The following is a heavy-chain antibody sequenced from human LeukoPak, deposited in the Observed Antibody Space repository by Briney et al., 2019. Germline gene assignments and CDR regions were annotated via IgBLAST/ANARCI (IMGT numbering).Heavy chain of an antibody. J-gene: IGHJ4*02. CDR3: ARGNPAATPNSHYFDY. Sequence: SETLSLTCAVYGGSFSGYYWSWIRQPPGKGLEWIGEINHSGSTNYNPSLKSRVTISVDTSKNQFSLKLSSVTAADTAVYYCARGNPAATPNSHYFDYWGQGTLVTVSS. CDR1: GGSFSGYY. D-gene: IGHD1-26*01. V-gene: IGHV4-34*01. CDR2: INHSGST.